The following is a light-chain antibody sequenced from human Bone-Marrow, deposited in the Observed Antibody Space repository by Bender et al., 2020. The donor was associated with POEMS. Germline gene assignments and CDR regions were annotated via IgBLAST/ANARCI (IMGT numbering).Light chain of an antibody. J-gene: IGLJ3*02. CDR2: EVT. Sequence: QSALTQPASVSGFPGQSITISCTGTSSDVGRYDYVSWYQHHPGKAPKLMLYEVTKRPSGVPDRFSGSKSGNTASLTVSGLQAEDEADYYCTSYADSASANWLFGGGTKLTVL. CDR3: TSYADSASANWL. V-gene: IGLV2-8*01. CDR1: SSDVGRYDY.